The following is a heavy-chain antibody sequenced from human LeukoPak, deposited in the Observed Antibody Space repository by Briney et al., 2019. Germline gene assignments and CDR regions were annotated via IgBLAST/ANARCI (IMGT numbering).Heavy chain of an antibody. CDR2: ISGGGSSA. Sequence: GGSLRLSCAASGFTFSSYAMSWVRQAPGKGLEWVSAISGGGSSAYYADSVKGRFTISRDNSKNMLYLQMSSLRAEDTAVYYCAKDLSGSVREGIFDYWGQGTLVTVSS. D-gene: IGHD3-10*01. CDR1: GFTFSSYA. CDR3: AKDLSGSVREGIFDY. J-gene: IGHJ4*02. V-gene: IGHV3-23*01.